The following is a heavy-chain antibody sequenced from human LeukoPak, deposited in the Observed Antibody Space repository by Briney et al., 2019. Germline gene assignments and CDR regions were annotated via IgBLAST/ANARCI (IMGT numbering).Heavy chain of an antibody. V-gene: IGHV4-31*03. CDR3: ARDGRKDPYYYYGMDV. CDR1: GGSISSGGYY. J-gene: IGHJ6*02. CDR2: IYYSGST. D-gene: IGHD1-26*01. Sequence: QTLSLTCTVSGGSISSGGYYWSWIRQHPGKGLEWIGYIYYSGSTYYNPSLKSRVTISVDTSKNQFSLKLSSVTAADTAVYYCARDGRKDPYYYYGMDVWGQGTTVTVSS.